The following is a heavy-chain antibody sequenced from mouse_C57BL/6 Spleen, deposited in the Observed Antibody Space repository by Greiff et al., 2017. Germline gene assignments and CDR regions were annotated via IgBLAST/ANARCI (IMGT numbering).Heavy chain of an antibody. CDR1: GFTFSDYY. CDR2: INYDGSST. V-gene: IGHV5-16*01. J-gene: IGHJ1*03. D-gene: IGHD1-1*01. Sequence: GMLVESEGGLVQPGSSMKLSCTASGFTFSDYYMAWVRQVPEKGLEWVANINYDGSSTYYLDSLKSRFIISRDNAKNILYLQMSSLKSEDTATYYCARDTGGSYWYFDVWGTGTTVTVSS. CDR3: ARDTGGSYWYFDV.